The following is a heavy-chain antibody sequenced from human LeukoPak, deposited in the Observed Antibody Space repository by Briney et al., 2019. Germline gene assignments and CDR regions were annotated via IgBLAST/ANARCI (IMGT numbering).Heavy chain of an antibody. J-gene: IGHJ4*02. CDR1: GGSISSSYW. Sequence: SETLSLTCAVSGGSISSSYWWSWVGQPPGKGLEWIGEIHHSGSTKYTPSLKSRVTISVDTSKKQFSLKLSSVTAADTAVYYCARLPVLYYYDSGGYFDHWGQGTLVTVSS. V-gene: IGHV4-4*02. CDR3: ARLPVLYYYDSGGYFDH. CDR2: IHHSGST. D-gene: IGHD3-22*01.